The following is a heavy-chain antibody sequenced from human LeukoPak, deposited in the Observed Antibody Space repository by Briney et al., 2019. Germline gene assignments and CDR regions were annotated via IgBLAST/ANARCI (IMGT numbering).Heavy chain of an antibody. CDR3: ARDPLLDLYGGNSNDYDY. CDR1: GYTFTGYY. Sequence: GASVKVSCKASGYTFTGYYMHWVRQAPGQGLEWMGGIIPIFGTANYAQKFQGRVTITADESTSTAYMELSSLRSEDTAVYYCARDPLLDLYGGNSNDYDYWGQGTLVTVSS. V-gene: IGHV1-69*13. D-gene: IGHD4-23*01. CDR2: IIPIFGTA. J-gene: IGHJ4*02.